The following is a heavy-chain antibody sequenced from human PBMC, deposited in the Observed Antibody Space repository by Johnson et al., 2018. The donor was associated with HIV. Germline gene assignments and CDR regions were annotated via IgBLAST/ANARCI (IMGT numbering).Heavy chain of an antibody. CDR2: IGTAGDT. V-gene: IGHV3-13*01. D-gene: IGHD2-15*01. CDR3: ARSPGWHAFDI. J-gene: IGHJ3*02. Sequence: DVQLVESGGGLVQPGGSLRLSCAASGFTFSSYDMHWVRQATGKGLEWVSAIGTAGDTYYPGSVKGRFTISRENAKNSLYLQMNSLRAGDTAVYYCARSPGWHAFDIWGQGTMVTVSS. CDR1: GFTFSSYD.